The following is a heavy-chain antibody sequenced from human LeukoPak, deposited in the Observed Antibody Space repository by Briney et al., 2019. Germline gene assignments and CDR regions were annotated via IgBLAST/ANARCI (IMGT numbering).Heavy chain of an antibody. CDR3: ARGTYRSPDDY. CDR1: GFTFYNYW. J-gene: IGHJ4*02. Sequence: GGSLRLSCAASGFTFYNYWMTWVRQAPGKGLEWVAVIWYDATGKTYADSVKGRFTIPRDNSKNILYLQMNNLRAEDTAVYYCARGTYRSPDDYWGQGTLVTVSS. D-gene: IGHD6-19*01. CDR2: IWYDATGK. V-gene: IGHV3-33*08.